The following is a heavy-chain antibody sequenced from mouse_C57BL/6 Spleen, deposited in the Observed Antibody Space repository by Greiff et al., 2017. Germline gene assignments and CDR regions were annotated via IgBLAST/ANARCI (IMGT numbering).Heavy chain of an antibody. Sequence: QVQLQQSGAELVKPGASVKISCKASGYAFSSYWMNWVKQRPGKGLEWIGQIYPGDGDTNYHGKFKGKATLTADKSSSTAYMQLSSLTSEESAVYFGARSGDYDAFDYWGQGTTLTVSS. D-gene: IGHD2-4*01. CDR2: IYPGDGDT. CDR3: ARSGDYDAFDY. CDR1: GYAFSSYW. V-gene: IGHV1-80*01. J-gene: IGHJ2*01.